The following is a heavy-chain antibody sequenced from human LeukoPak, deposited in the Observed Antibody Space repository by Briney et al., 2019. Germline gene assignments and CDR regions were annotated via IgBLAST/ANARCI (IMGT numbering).Heavy chain of an antibody. V-gene: IGHV3-30-3*02. CDR1: GFTFSSYA. D-gene: IGHD6-6*01. J-gene: IGHJ4*02. CDR2: ISYDGSNK. CDR3: AKDSYSSSAVTFDY. Sequence: GRSLRLSCAASGFTFSSYAMHWVRQAPGKGLEWVAVISYDGSNKYYADSVKGRFTISRDNSKNTLYLQMNSLRAEDTAVYYCAKDSYSSSAVTFDYWGQGTLVTVSS.